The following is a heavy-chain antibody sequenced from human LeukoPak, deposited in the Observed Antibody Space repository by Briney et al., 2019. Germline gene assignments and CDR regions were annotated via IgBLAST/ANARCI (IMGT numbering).Heavy chain of an antibody. D-gene: IGHD4-17*01. CDR2: IIPILGIA. CDR1: GYTFTSYY. V-gene: IGHV1-69*04. J-gene: IGHJ4*02. CDR3: ARDYGDYVPFDY. Sequence: SVKVSCKASGYTFTSYYMHWVRQAPGQGLEWMGRIIPILGIANYAQKFQGRVTITADKSTSTAYMELSSLRSEDTAVYYCARDYGDYVPFDYWGQGTLVTVSS.